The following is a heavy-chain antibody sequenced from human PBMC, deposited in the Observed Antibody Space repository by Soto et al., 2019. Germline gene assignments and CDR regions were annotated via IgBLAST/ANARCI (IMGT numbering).Heavy chain of an antibody. J-gene: IGHJ6*02. D-gene: IGHD2-2*02. V-gene: IGHV1-69*13. CDR1: GGTFSSYA. Sequence: GASVKVSCKASGGTFSSYAISWVRQAPGQGLEWMGGIIPIFGTANYAQKFQGRVTITADESTSTAYIELISLSFEDTAVYYFARDGGYCSSTSCYTPENYYYYGMDVWGQGTTVTVSS. CDR3: ARDGGYCSSTSCYTPENYYYYGMDV. CDR2: IIPIFGTA.